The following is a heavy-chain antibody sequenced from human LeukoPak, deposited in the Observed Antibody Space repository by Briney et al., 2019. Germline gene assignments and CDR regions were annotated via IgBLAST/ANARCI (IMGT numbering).Heavy chain of an antibody. D-gene: IGHD6-6*01. CDR2: INHSGST. V-gene: IGHV4-34*01. J-gene: IGHJ6*04. CDR1: GGSFSGYY. Sequence: SETLSLTCAVYGGSFSGYYWSWVRQPPGKGLEWIGEINHSGSTNYNPSLKSRVTISVDTSKNQFSLKLSSVTAADTAVYYCASTTRIAALDVWGKGTTVTISS. CDR3: ASTTRIAALDV.